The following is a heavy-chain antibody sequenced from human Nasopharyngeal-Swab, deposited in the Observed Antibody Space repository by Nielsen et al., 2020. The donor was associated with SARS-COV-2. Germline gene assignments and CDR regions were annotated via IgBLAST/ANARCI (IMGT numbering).Heavy chain of an antibody. Sequence: GESLKISCAASGFTFSDYYMSWIRQAPGKGLEWVSYISSSGSTIYYADSVKVRFTISRDNAKNSLYLQMNSLRAEDTAVYYCARATAYGRDYSNYLYYYGMDVWGQGTTVTVSS. V-gene: IGHV3-11*04. CDR2: ISSSGSTI. J-gene: IGHJ6*02. CDR1: GFTFSDYY. CDR3: ARATAYGRDYSNYLYYYGMDV. D-gene: IGHD4-11*01.